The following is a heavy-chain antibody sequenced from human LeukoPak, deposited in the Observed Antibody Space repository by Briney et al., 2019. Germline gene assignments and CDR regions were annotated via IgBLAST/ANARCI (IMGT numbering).Heavy chain of an antibody. J-gene: IGHJ4*02. Sequence: SETLSLTCNVSGSSISRSSHYWGWIHQPPGKGLEWIGSIYYSGSTYYNPSLKSRVTISVDTSKNQFSLKLSSVTAADTAVYYCARRTVSYFDYWGQGTLVTVSS. D-gene: IGHD4-17*01. CDR3: ARRTVSYFDY. CDR1: GSSISRSSHY. CDR2: IYYSGST. V-gene: IGHV4-39*01.